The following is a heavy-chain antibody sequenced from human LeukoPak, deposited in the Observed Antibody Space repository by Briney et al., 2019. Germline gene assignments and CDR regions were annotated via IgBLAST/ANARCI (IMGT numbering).Heavy chain of an antibody. Sequence: GGSLRLSCAASGFTFSSYGIHWVRQAPGTGLEWVAVISYDGSNKYYADSVKGRFTISRDNSKNTLYLQMNSLRAEDTAVYYCAKDAMDYGWFDPWGQGTLVTVSS. CDR1: GFTFSSYG. D-gene: IGHD4/OR15-4a*01. CDR3: AKDAMDYGWFDP. V-gene: IGHV3-30*18. J-gene: IGHJ5*02. CDR2: ISYDGSNK.